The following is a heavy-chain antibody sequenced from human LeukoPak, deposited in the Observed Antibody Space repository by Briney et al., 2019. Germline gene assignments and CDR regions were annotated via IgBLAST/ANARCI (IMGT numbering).Heavy chain of an antibody. Sequence: TGGSLRLSCAASGFTFSSYGMHWVRQAPGKGLEWVAFIRYDGSNKYYADSVKGRFTISRDNSKNTLCLQMNSLRAEDTAVYYCAKDALWFGELLGAFDIWGQGTMLTVSS. CDR2: IRYDGSNK. CDR3: AKDALWFGELLGAFDI. D-gene: IGHD3-10*01. J-gene: IGHJ3*02. CDR1: GFTFSSYG. V-gene: IGHV3-30*02.